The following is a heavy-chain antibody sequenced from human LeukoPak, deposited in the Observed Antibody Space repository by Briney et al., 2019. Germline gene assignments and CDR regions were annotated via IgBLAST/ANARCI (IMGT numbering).Heavy chain of an antibody. CDR3: ARDEQCSGFLTGSTTHRKESRGMDV. J-gene: IGHJ6*02. CDR2: IRQDGSGQ. D-gene: IGHD3-9*01. CDR1: GFTFSTYS. Sequence: GGSLRLSCAASGFTFSTYSMSWVRQAPGKGLEWVAYIRQDGSGQYYVDSVKGRFTISRDNARDSLYLQMSSLRAEDTAVYYCARDEQCSGFLTGSTTHRKESRGMDVWGQGTTVTVSS. V-gene: IGHV3-7*01.